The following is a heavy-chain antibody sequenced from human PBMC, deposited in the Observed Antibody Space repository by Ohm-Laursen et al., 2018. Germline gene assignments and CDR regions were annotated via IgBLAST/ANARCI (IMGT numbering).Heavy chain of an antibody. J-gene: IGHJ6*02. CDR2: IIPIFGTA. CDR3: ARGEVYCTNGVCYTYYYYGMDV. D-gene: IGHD2-8*01. CDR1: GGTFSSYA. V-gene: IGHV1-69*06. Sequence: GASVKVSCKASGGTFSSYAISWVRQAPGQGLEWMGGIIPIFGTANYAQKFQGRVTITADKSTSTAYMELSSLRSEDTAVYYCARGEVYCTNGVCYTYYYYGMDVWGQGTTVTVSS.